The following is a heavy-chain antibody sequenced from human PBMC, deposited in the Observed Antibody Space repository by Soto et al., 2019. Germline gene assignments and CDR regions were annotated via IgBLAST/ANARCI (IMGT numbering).Heavy chain of an antibody. J-gene: IGHJ4*02. CDR1: GGSISSCSNH. CDR3: ARHRSYTAMVPNYFDY. Sequence: SLTCTVSGGSISSCSNHWGLEWIGSIYYSGSTYYNPSLKSRVTISVDTSKNQFSLKLSSVTAADTAVYYCARHRSYTAMVPNYFDYWGQGTLVTVSS. V-gene: IGHV4-39*01. D-gene: IGHD5-18*01. CDR2: IYYSGST.